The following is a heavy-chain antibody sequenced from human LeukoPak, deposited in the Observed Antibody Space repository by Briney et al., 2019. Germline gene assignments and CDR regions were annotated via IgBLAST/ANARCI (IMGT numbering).Heavy chain of an antibody. V-gene: IGHV3-23*01. D-gene: IGHD6-25*01. J-gene: IGHJ4*02. CDR2: ISGSGGST. CDR1: GFTFDDYG. Sequence: GGSLRLSCAASGFTFDDYGMSWVRQAPGKGLEWVSAISGSGGSTYYADSVKGRFTISRDNSKNTLYLQMNSLRAEDTAVYYCAKDHVGYSSGGVYFDYWGQGTLVTVSS. CDR3: AKDHVGYSSGGVYFDY.